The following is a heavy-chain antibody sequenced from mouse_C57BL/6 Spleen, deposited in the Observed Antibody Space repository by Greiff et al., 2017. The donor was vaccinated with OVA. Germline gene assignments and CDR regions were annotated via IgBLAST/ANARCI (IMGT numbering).Heavy chain of an antibody. Sequence: VQLQQSGAELVRPGASVTLSCKASGYTFTDYEMHWVKQTPVHGLEWIGAIDPETGGTAYNQKFKGKAILTADKSSSTAYMELRSLTSEDSAVYYCTRQPAMDYWGQGTSVTVSS. V-gene: IGHV1-15*01. CDR3: TRQPAMDY. J-gene: IGHJ4*01. CDR2: IDPETGGT. D-gene: IGHD6-1*01. CDR1: GYTFTDYE.